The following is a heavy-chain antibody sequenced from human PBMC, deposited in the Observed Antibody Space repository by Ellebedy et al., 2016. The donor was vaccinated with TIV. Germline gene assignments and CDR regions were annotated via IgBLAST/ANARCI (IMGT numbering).Heavy chain of an antibody. Sequence: GESLKISCAASGFTFSSYSMNWVRQAPGKGLGGVSSISSNSNYIYYADSVRGRFTISRDNAKKSLYLQMNSLRAEDTAVYYCARGAMAAAGDDYWGQGTLVTVSS. V-gene: IGHV3-21*01. J-gene: IGHJ4*02. CDR1: GFTFSSYS. D-gene: IGHD6-13*01. CDR3: ARGAMAAAGDDY. CDR2: ISSNSNYI.